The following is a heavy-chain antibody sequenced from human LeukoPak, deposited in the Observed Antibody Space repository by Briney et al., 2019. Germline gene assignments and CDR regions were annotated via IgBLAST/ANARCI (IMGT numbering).Heavy chain of an antibody. CDR1: GYTFTSYY. CDR3: ARSDIVVAIFDY. CDR2: INPSGGST. J-gene: IGHJ4*02. Sequence: ASVKVSCKASGYTFTSYYMHWVRQAPGQGLEWMGIINPSGGSTSYAQKFQGRVTMTRDTSTSSVYMELSSLRSEDTAVYYCARSDIVVAIFDYWGQGTLVTVSS. V-gene: IGHV1-46*01. D-gene: IGHD2-15*01.